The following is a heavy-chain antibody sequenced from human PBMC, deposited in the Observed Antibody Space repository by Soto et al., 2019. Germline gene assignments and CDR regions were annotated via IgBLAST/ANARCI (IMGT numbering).Heavy chain of an antibody. Sequence: EVQLLESGGGLAQPGGSLRLSCAASGFTFSSYPMSWVRQAPGQGLEWVSGIVASGGITYYADSVKGRFTISRDNSKSTRYLQMNSLRAEDTAVYYCAKNSAATIRVGYDYWGQGTLVTVSS. CDR2: IVASGGIT. D-gene: IGHD5-12*01. V-gene: IGHV3-23*01. CDR3: AKNSAATIRVGYDY. J-gene: IGHJ4*02. CDR1: GFTFSSYP.